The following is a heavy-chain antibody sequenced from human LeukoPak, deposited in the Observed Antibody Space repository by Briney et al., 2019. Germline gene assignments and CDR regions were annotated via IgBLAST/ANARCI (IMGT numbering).Heavy chain of an antibody. CDR3: AREIGPIQLHLWGSAFDY. J-gene: IGHJ4*02. Sequence: ASVKVSCKASGYTFTNYYMRWVRQAPGQGLEWMGIINPSGGSTSYAQRFQGRVTMTRDTSTSTVYMELSGLRSEDTAVYYCAREIGPIQLHLWGSAFDYWGQGTLVTVSS. CDR2: INPSGGST. V-gene: IGHV1-46*01. D-gene: IGHD5-18*01. CDR1: GYTFTNYY.